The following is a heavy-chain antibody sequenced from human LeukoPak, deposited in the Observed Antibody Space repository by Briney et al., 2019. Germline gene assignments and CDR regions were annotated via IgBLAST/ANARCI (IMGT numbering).Heavy chain of an antibody. V-gene: IGHV3-48*01. CDR3: ARRSGHYYWYFDL. CDR1: GFTFSSYS. CDR2: ISSSSTTI. J-gene: IGHJ2*01. Sequence: GALRLSCAASGFTFSSYSMNWVRQAPGKGLEWVSYISSSSTTIYYADPLKGRFNISRDNAKNSLYLQMNSLRAEDTAVYYCARRSGHYYWYFDLWGRGTLVTVSS. D-gene: IGHD6-25*01.